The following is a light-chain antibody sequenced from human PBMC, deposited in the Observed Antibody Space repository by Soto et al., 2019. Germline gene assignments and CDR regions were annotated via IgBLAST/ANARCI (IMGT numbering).Light chain of an antibody. CDR1: SSDVGGYNY. V-gene: IGLV2-14*01. J-gene: IGLJ1*01. CDR3: SSYTSSSTPCV. CDR2: EVS. Sequence: QSALTQPASVSGSPGQSITISCTGTSSDVGGYNYVSWYQQHPGKAPKLMIYEVSNRPSGVSNRFSGSKSGNTASLTISGLQAEDEADYYCSSYTSSSTPCVFGTGIKLTVL.